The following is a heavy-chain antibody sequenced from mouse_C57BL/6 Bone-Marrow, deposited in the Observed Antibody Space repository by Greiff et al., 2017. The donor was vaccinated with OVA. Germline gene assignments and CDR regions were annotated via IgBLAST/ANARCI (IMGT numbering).Heavy chain of an antibody. Sequence: QVQLQQPGAELVKPGASVKLSCKASGYTFTSYWMHWVKQRPGQGLEWIGMIHPNSGSTNYNEKFKSKATMTVDKSSSTAYMQLSSLTSEDSAVDYCASSYDSYYFDYWGQGTTLTVSS. D-gene: IGHD2-4*01. CDR3: ASSYDSYYFDY. V-gene: IGHV1-64*01. CDR2: IHPNSGST. CDR1: GYTFTSYW. J-gene: IGHJ2*01.